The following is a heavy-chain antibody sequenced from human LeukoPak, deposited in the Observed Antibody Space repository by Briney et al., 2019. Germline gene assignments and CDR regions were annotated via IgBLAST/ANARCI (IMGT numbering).Heavy chain of an antibody. V-gene: IGHV1-69*06. Sequence: ASVKVSCKASGGTFSSYAISWGRQAPGQGLEWMGGIIPIFGTANYAQKFQGRVTVTADKSTSTAYMELSSLRSEDTAVYYCASQDINYGMDVWGKGTTVTVSS. J-gene: IGHJ6*04. CDR3: ASQDINYGMDV. CDR2: IIPIFGTA. CDR1: GGTFSSYA. D-gene: IGHD2-15*01.